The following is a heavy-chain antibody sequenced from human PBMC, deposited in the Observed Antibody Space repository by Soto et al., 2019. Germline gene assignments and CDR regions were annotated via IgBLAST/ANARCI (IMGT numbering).Heavy chain of an antibody. CDR3: ARGSVAAIRLNWFDP. V-gene: IGHV1-8*01. CDR1: GYTFTSYD. D-gene: IGHD2-15*01. J-gene: IGHJ5*02. CDR2: MNPNSGNT. Sequence: GSVKVSCKASGYTFTSYDINWVRQATGQGLEWMGWMNPNSGNTGYAQKFQGRVTMTRNTSISTAYMELSSLRSEDTAVYYCARGSVAAIRLNWFDPWGQGTLVTVSS.